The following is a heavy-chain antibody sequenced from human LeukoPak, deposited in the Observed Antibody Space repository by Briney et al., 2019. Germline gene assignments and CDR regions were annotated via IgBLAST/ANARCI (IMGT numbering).Heavy chain of an antibody. CDR1: GFTFGRYT. J-gene: IGHJ4*02. Sequence: GGSLRLSCATSGFTFGRYTIHWVRQAPGKGLEWVSFAGWAGGTTYYSDSVRGRFTISRDSGKNSVYLQMNSLTTDDTAFYFCAKELDTMFFDYWGQGALVTVSS. D-gene: IGHD3-10*02. CDR2: AGWAGGTT. CDR3: AKELDTMFFDY. V-gene: IGHV3-43*01.